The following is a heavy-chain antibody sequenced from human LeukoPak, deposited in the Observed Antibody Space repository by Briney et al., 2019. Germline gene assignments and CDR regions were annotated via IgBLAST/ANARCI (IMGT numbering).Heavy chain of an antibody. CDR2: IKQDGNEK. V-gene: IGHV3-7*01. J-gene: IGHJ4*02. CDR3: ARGGGTFEY. Sequence: GGSLRHSRAASGFTFSSYWMSWVRQAPGKGLEWVANIKQDGNEKNYVDSVEGRFTISRDNAKNSLYLQMNSLRAEDTAVFYCARGGGTFEYWGQGSMVTVPS. D-gene: IGHD3/OR15-3a*01. CDR1: GFTFSSYW.